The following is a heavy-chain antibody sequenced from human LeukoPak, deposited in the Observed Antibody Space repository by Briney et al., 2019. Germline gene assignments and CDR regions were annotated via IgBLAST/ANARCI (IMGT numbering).Heavy chain of an antibody. CDR2: INPSGGSR. Sequence: ASVKVSCKASGYTFTGYYMHWVRQAPGQGLEWMGIINPSGGSRSDAQKFQGRVTLTRDTSTSTVYMELSSLRSEDTAVYYCARSDRWSFSDYWGQGTLVTVSS. CDR1: GYTFTGYY. V-gene: IGHV1-46*01. D-gene: IGHD3-10*01. CDR3: ARSDRWSFSDY. J-gene: IGHJ4*02.